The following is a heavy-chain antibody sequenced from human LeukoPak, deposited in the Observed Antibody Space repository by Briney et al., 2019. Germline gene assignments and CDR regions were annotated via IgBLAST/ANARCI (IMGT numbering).Heavy chain of an antibody. J-gene: IGHJ4*02. CDR3: ARAGGGYSYGSFDY. CDR2: IYYSGST. D-gene: IGHD5-18*01. V-gene: IGHV4-59*01. Sequence: PSETLSLTCTVSGGSISSYYWSWIRQPPGKGLEWIGYIYYSGSTNYNPSLKSRVTISVDTSKNQFSLKLSSVTAADTAVYYCARAGGGYSYGSFDYWGQGTLVTVSS. CDR1: GGSISSYY.